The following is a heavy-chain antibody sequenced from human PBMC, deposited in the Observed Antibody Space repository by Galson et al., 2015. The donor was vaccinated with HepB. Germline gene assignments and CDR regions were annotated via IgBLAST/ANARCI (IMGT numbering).Heavy chain of an antibody. CDR2: IYSGGST. D-gene: IGHD3-10*01. CDR3: ARVSIYYGSGIGAFDI. CDR1: GFTVSSNY. Sequence: SLRLSCAASGFTVSSNYMSWVRQAPGKGLEWVSVIYSGGSTYYADSVKGRFTISRDNSKNTLYLQMNSLRAEDTAVYYCARVSIYYGSGIGAFDIWGQGTMVTVSS. J-gene: IGHJ3*02. V-gene: IGHV3-66*02.